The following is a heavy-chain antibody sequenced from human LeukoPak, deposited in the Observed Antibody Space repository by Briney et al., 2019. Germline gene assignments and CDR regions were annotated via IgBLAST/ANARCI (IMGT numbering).Heavy chain of an antibody. D-gene: IGHD2-15*01. Sequence: GASVKVSCKASGYTFTSYDINWVRQATGQGLEWMGWMNPNSGNTGYAQKFQGRVTITRNTSISTAYMELSSLRSEDTAVYYCARGHDRVAVTYYYYYYMDVWGKGTTVTVSS. CDR1: GYTFTSYD. J-gene: IGHJ6*03. V-gene: IGHV1-8*03. CDR3: ARGHDRVAVTYYYYYYMDV. CDR2: MNPNSGNT.